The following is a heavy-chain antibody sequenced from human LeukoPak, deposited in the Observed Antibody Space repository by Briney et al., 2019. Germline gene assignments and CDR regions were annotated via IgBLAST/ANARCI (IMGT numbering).Heavy chain of an antibody. V-gene: IGHV3-11*04. CDR2: ISSSGSTI. CDR1: AFTFSDYY. J-gene: IGHJ3*02. D-gene: IGHD3-16*02. CDR3: ARPEVSDAFDI. Sequence: GGSLRLSCAAYAFTFSDYYMSWIRQAPGKGREWVSYISSSGSTIYYAVSVKGRFTISRDNAKNSLYLQMNSLRAEDTAVYYCARPEVSDAFDIWGQGTMVTVSS.